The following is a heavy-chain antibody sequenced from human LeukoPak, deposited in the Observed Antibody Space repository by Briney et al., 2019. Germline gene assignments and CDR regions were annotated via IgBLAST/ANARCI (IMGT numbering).Heavy chain of an antibody. D-gene: IGHD3-3*01. V-gene: IGHV3-69-1*01. CDR3: ARVGSVLRFLEWFDGMDV. CDR2: ITRSSAL. Sequence: GGSLRLSCAASGFTFSDYGMIWVRQAPGKGLEWVSYITRSSALHYADSVKGRFTISRDNAKNSLYLQMNSLRAEDTAVYYCARVGSVLRFLEWFDGMDVWGQGTTVTVSS. CDR1: GFTFSDYG. J-gene: IGHJ6*02.